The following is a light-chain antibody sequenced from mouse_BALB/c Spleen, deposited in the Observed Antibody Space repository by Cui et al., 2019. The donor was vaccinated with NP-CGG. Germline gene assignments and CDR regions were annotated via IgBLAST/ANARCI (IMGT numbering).Light chain of an antibody. Sequence: QAVVTKESALTTSPGETVTLTCRSSTGAVTTINYANWVQEKPDHLFTGLIGGTNNRAPGVPARFSGSLIGDKAALTITGAHTEDEAIYFCALWYSNHWVFGGGTKLTVL. CDR1: TGAVTTINY. V-gene: IGLV1*01. J-gene: IGLJ1*01. CDR2: GTN. CDR3: ALWYSNHWV.